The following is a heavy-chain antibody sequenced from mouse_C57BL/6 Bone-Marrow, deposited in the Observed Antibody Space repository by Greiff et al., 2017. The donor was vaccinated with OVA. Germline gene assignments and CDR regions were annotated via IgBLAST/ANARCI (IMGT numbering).Heavy chain of an antibody. CDR2: ISNGGGST. V-gene: IGHV5-12*01. J-gene: IGHJ4*01. CDR1: GFTFSDYY. CDR3: ARGGFFTTVVAKAMDY. D-gene: IGHD1-1*01. Sequence: EVKLVESGGGLVQPGGSLKLSCAASGFTFSDYYMYWVRQTPETRLEWVAYISNGGGSTYYPDTVKGRFTISRDNAKNTLYLQMSRLKSEDTAMYYCARGGFFTTVVAKAMDYWGQGTSVTVSS.